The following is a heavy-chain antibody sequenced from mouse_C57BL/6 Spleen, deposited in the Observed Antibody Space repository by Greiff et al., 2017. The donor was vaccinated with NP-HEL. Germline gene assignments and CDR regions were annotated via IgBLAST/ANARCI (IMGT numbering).Heavy chain of an antibody. CDR3: AIITTVVSY. V-gene: IGHV1-82*01. Sequence: QVQLQQSGPELVKPGASVKISCKASGYAFSSSWMNWVKQRPGKGLEWIGRIYPGDGDTNYNGKFKGKATLTADKSSSTAYMQLSSLTSEDSAVYFCAIITTVVSYWGQGTTLTVSS. CDR2: IYPGDGDT. J-gene: IGHJ2*01. D-gene: IGHD1-1*01. CDR1: GYAFSSSW.